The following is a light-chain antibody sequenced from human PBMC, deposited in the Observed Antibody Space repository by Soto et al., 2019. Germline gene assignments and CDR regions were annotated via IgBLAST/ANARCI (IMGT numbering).Light chain of an antibody. CDR3: QQRSNWPPWT. V-gene: IGKV3-11*01. J-gene: IGKJ1*01. CDR2: DAS. Sequence: EIVLTQSPATLSLSPGERATLSCRASQSVSSYLAWYQQKPGQAPRLLIYDASNRATGIPAGFSGSGSGTDFTPTICSLEPKDFAVYYCQQRSNWPPWTYGQGTKVEIK. CDR1: QSVSSY.